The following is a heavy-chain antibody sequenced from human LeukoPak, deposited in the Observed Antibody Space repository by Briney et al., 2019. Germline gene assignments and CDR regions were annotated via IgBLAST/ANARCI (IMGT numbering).Heavy chain of an antibody. D-gene: IGHD3-10*01. V-gene: IGHV3-49*04. CDR1: GFTFGDYA. Sequence: GRSLRLSCTVSGFTFGDYAVSWVRQARGKGLEWVGFIRSKAYGGTTEYAASVKGRFTISRDDSKSIAYLQMNSLKTEDTAVYYCTRDPLHYYGSGSYYHFDYWGQGTLVTVSS. J-gene: IGHJ4*02. CDR2: IRSKAYGGTT. CDR3: TRDPLHYYGSGSYYHFDY.